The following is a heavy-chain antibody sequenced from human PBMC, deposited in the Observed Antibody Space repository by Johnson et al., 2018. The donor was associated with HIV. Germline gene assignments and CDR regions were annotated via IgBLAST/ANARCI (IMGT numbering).Heavy chain of an antibody. CDR2: INSDGSST. J-gene: IGHJ3*02. Sequence: EVQLLESGGDLVQPGGSLRLSCAASGFTFSSYWMHWVRQAPGKGLVWVSRINSDGSSTSYADSVKGRFTISRDNAKNTLFLQMSSLRAEDTAVCYCARPRLTITGTAFDIWGQGTMVTVSS. V-gene: IGHV3-74*02. CDR1: GFTFSSYW. D-gene: IGHD1-20*01. CDR3: ARPRLTITGTAFDI.